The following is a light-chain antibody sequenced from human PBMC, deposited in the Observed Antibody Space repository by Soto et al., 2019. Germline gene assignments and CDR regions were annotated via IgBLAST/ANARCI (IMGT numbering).Light chain of an antibody. J-gene: IGLJ2*01. CDR1: SSNIGAGYN. V-gene: IGLV1-40*01. CDR2: ANS. Sequence: QSVLTQPPSVSGAPGQRVTISCTGTSSNIGAGYNVHWFQQIPGTAPKLLIYANSNRPSGVPDRFSGSKSGTSASLAITGLQAEAEADYYCQSYDTSLSVVFGGGTKLTVL. CDR3: QSYDTSLSVV.